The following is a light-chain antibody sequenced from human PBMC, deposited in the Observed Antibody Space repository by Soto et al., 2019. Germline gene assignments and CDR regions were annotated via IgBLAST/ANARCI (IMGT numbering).Light chain of an antibody. CDR3: QQFGRAPPSWT. Sequence: ETVLTQSPGTLSLSPGERATLSCRASQSVSSNYLAWYQQKPGQAPRLLIYGASTRATGIPDRFSGSGSGTDSTLTISRLEPEDFAVYYCQQFGRAPPSWTFGQGTQVEIK. J-gene: IGKJ1*01. CDR1: QSVSSNY. CDR2: GAS. V-gene: IGKV3-20*01.